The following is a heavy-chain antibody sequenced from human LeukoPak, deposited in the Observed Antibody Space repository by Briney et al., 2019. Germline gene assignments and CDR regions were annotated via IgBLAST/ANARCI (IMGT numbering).Heavy chain of an antibody. J-gene: IGHJ3*01. Sequence: SETLSLTCAVYGGSFSGYYWSWIRQPPGRGLEWIGEINHSGSTNYNPSLKSRVTISVDTSKNQFPLKLSSVTAADTAVYYCARARYSSGWYYWGQGTMVTVSS. CDR3: ARARYSSGWYY. D-gene: IGHD6-19*01. CDR1: GGSFSGYY. CDR2: INHSGST. V-gene: IGHV4-34*01.